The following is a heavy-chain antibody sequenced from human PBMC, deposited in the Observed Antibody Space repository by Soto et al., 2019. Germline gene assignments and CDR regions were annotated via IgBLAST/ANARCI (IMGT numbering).Heavy chain of an antibody. J-gene: IGHJ6*02. CDR2: ISAAGDP. CDR3: ARTDRDFYGLDV. Sequence: EVQLVESGGGLVQPGGSLRLSCEASGFTFRNYDMHWVHQGTGKGLEWVSGISAAGDPDYADSVEGRFTISRENAQNSFLLQMNSLRVGGTSVYYCARTDRDFYGLDVWGQGTTVIVSS. V-gene: IGHV3-13*05. CDR1: GFTFRNYD.